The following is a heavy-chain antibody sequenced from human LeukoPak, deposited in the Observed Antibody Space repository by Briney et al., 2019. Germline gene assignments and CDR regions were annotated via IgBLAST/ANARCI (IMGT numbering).Heavy chain of an antibody. CDR2: ISSSGSTI. D-gene: IGHD5-18*01. Sequence: GGSLRLSCAASGFTFSSYEMNWVRQAPGKGLEWVSYISSSGSTIYYADSVKGRFTISRDNAKNSLYLQMNSLRAEDTAVYYCARGGHSYGYMDVWGKGTTVTVSS. V-gene: IGHV3-48*03. CDR3: ARGGHSYGYMDV. CDR1: GFTFSSYE. J-gene: IGHJ6*03.